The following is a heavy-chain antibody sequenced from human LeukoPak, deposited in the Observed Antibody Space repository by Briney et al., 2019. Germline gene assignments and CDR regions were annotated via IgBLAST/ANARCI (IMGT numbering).Heavy chain of an antibody. Sequence: GGSLRLSCAASGFTLSSYAMSWVRQAPGKGLEWVSAISGSGGSTYYADSVKGRFTISRGNSKNTLYLQMNSLRAEDTAVYYCAKAPLDSSGPTMEYFQHWGQGTLVTVSS. J-gene: IGHJ1*01. CDR1: GFTLSSYA. CDR2: ISGSGGST. V-gene: IGHV3-23*01. CDR3: AKAPLDSSGPTMEYFQH. D-gene: IGHD6-19*01.